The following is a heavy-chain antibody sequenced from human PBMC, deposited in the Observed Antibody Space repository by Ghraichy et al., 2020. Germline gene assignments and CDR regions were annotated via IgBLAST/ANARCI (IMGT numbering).Heavy chain of an antibody. J-gene: IGHJ2*01. Sequence: GGSLRLSCEGSGFSFSDYSMIWVRLTPRKALEWVSYITGSSITIFYTDSVKGRFTISRDNAQNSLYLQMNSLRAEDTAVYYCARHPLPRRAAVGDWYFDLWGRGTLVTVSS. V-gene: IGHV3-48*01. CDR1: GFSFSDYS. CDR2: ITGSSITI. CDR3: ARHPLPRRAAVGDWYFDL. D-gene: IGHD6-13*01.